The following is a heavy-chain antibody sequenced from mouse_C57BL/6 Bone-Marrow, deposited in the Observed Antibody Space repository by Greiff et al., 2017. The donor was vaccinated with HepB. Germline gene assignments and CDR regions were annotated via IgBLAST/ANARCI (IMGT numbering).Heavy chain of an antibody. V-gene: IGHV3-6*01. CDR3: ARDREADFDY. D-gene: IGHD3-1*01. Sequence: EVKLMESGPGLVKPSQSLSLTCSVTGYSITSGYYWNWIRQFPGNKLEWMGYISYDGSNNYNPSLKNRISITRDTSKNQFFLKLNSVTTEDTATYYCARDREADFDYWGQGTTLTVSS. CDR1: GYSITSGYY. J-gene: IGHJ2*01. CDR2: ISYDGSN.